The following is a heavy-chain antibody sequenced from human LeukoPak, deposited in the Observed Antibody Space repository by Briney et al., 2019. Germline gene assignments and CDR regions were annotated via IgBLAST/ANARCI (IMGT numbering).Heavy chain of an antibody. CDR2: IRYDGTNK. V-gene: IGHV3-30*02. CDR3: AKDSSSSLRRFDY. Sequence: GGSLRLSCAASGFTFSSYAMSWVRQAPGKGLEWVALIRYDGTNKYYADSVKGRFTISRDNSKNMLYLQMNSLRAEDTAVYYCAKDSSSSLRRFDYWGQGTLVTVSS. D-gene: IGHD6-6*01. J-gene: IGHJ4*02. CDR1: GFTFSSYA.